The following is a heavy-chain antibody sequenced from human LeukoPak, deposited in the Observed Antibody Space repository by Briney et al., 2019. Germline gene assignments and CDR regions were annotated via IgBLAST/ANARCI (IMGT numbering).Heavy chain of an antibody. CDR2: IYYSGST. CDR3: ARVPISTTARGYFDY. Sequence: PSETLSLTCTVPGGSVSSGSYYWSWIRQPPGKGLEWIGYIYYSGSTTYNPSLKSRVTISVDTSKNKFSLKLTSVTAADTAVYYCARVPISTTARGYFDYWGQGTLVTVSS. D-gene: IGHD4-17*01. V-gene: IGHV4-61*01. CDR1: GGSVSSGSYY. J-gene: IGHJ4*02.